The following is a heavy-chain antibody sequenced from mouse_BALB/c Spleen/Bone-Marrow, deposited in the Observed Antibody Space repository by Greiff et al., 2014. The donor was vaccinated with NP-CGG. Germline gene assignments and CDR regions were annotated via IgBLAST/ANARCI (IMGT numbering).Heavy chain of an antibody. CDR1: GYSFTGYT. CDR2: INPYNGGT. V-gene: IGHV1-18*01. CDR3: ARWLLREGLAY. J-gene: IGHJ3*01. Sequence: DVKLQESGPELVKPGASMKISCRASGYSFTGYTMNWVKQSHGKNLEWIGLINPYNGGTSYNQKFRGKATLTVDKSSSTAYMELLSLTSEDSAVYYCARWLLREGLAYWGQGTLVTVSA. D-gene: IGHD2-3*01.